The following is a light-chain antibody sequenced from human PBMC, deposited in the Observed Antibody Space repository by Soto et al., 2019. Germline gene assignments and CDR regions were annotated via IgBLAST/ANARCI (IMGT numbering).Light chain of an antibody. V-gene: IGLV7-46*01. J-gene: IGLJ1*01. CDR1: TGAVTNGHY. Sequence: QAVVTQEPSLTVSPGGTVTLTCRSSTGAVTNGHYPYWFQQKPGQAPRTLIYDTTNRHNWXPARSSGSLIGGKAALTLSGEQPEDEAEYYCLLSYNGPYVFGTVNKVTVL. CDR2: DTT. CDR3: LLSYNGPYV.